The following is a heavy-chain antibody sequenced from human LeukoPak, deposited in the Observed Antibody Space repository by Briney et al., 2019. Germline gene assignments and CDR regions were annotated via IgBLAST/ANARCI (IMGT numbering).Heavy chain of an antibody. D-gene: IGHD1-26*01. CDR2: IYRGGTT. Sequence: GGSLRLSCAASGFIVTSNYMSWVRQAPGKGLEWVSVIYRGGTTYYADSVKGRFTISRDNSKNTLYLQMNSLRAEDTAVYYCARDGFLVGAPGGGDYWGQGALVTVSS. CDR1: GFIVTSNY. V-gene: IGHV3-66*01. J-gene: IGHJ4*02. CDR3: ARDGFLVGAPGGGDY.